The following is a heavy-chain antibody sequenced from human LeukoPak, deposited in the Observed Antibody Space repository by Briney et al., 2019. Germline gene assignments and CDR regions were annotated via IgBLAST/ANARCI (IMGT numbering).Heavy chain of an antibody. J-gene: IGHJ6*02. CDR1: GFTFNTYN. Sequence: GGSLRLSCAASGFTFNTYNMNWVRQAPGKGLEWVSYISSTTSNIYYADSVKGRFTISRDNAKNSLYLQMNSLRDEDTAVYYCAQQLAVEGNHYYYYGLDVWGPGTTVTVSS. CDR3: AQQLAVEGNHYYYYGLDV. CDR2: ISSTTSNI. D-gene: IGHD6-13*01. V-gene: IGHV3-48*02.